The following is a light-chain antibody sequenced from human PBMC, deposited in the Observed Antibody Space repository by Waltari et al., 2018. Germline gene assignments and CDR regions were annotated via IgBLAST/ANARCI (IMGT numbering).Light chain of an antibody. CDR1: PSVTSIA. J-gene: IGKJ4*01. V-gene: IGKV3-20*01. CDR3: QHYDGLVDT. Sequence: ETVLTQSPGTLSLSPGERATLSCRASPSVTSIALSWYQQKPGQAPSLLIYGASRRATGIPDRFSGSGAGTDFTLTISRLEPEDFAVYYCQHYDGLVDTFGGGTKVEI. CDR2: GAS.